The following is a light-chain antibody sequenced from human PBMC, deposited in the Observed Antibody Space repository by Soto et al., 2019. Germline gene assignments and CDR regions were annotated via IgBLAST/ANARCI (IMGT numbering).Light chain of an antibody. CDR2: NNN. CDR3: AAWDDSLNGVL. CDR1: SSNIGTNT. Sequence: QSVLTQPPSASGTPGQRVTISCSGSSSNIGTNTVNWYQELPGTAPKLLIYNNNQRPSGVPDRFSVSKSGTSASLAISGLQSEDEADYYCAAWDDSLNGVLFGGGTKLTVL. J-gene: IGLJ2*01. V-gene: IGLV1-44*01.